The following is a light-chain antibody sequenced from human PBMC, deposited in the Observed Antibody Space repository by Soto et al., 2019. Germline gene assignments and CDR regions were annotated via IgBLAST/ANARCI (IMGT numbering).Light chain of an antibody. CDR3: SSYAGSNNLG. CDR1: SSDIGGDNY. Sequence: QSALTQPPSASGSPGQSVTISCTGTSSDIGGDNYVSWYQQHPGKAPKVMIYEVSKRPSGVPDRFSGSKSGNTASLTVSGLQAEDEADYYCSSYAGSNNLGFGGGTKVTVL. V-gene: IGLV2-8*01. J-gene: IGLJ3*02. CDR2: EVS.